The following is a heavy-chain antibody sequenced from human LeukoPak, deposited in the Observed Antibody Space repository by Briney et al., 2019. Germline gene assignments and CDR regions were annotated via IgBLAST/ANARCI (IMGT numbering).Heavy chain of an antibody. CDR2: ISGSGGST. J-gene: IGHJ6*03. D-gene: IGHD3-10*01. Sequence: GGSLRLSCAASGFTFSSYAMSWVRQAPGKGLEWVSAISGSGGSTYYADSVRGRFTISRDNSKNTLYLQMNSLKGDDTAVYYCAKDSAFYYIDVWGKGTTVIISS. CDR1: GFTFSSYA. V-gene: IGHV3-23*01. CDR3: AKDSAFYYIDV.